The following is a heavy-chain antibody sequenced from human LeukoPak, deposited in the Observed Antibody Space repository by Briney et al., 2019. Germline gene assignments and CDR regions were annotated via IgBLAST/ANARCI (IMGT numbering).Heavy chain of an antibody. CDR2: IYHSGST. Sequence: SETLSLTCTVSGGSISSGDYYWTWIRQPPGKGLESIGYIYHSGSTHYKASLKGRLTISLDTSRNQFSLRLTSVTAADTAVYFCARGLRGIMVRGAITDLNWFDPWGQGTLVAVSS. D-gene: IGHD3-10*01. J-gene: IGHJ5*02. V-gene: IGHV4-30-4*01. CDR3: ARGLRGIMVRGAITDLNWFDP. CDR1: GGSISSGDYY.